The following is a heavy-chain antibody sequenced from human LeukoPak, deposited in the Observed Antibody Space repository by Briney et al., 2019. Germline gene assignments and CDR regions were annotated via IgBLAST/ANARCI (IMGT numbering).Heavy chain of an antibody. CDR3: ARGQWTRYYYGMDV. Sequence: ASVKVSCKASGYTLTSYGISWVRQAPGQGLEWMGWISAYNGNTNYAQKLQGRVTMTTDTSTSTAYMELRSLRSDDTAVYYCARGQWTRYYYGMDVWGQGTTVTVSS. J-gene: IGHJ6*02. CDR2: ISAYNGNT. D-gene: IGHD6-19*01. CDR1: GYTLTSYG. V-gene: IGHV1-18*01.